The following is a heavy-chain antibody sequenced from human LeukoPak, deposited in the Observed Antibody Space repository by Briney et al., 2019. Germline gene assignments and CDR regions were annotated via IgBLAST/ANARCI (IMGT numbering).Heavy chain of an antibody. D-gene: IGHD1-26*01. Sequence: PGGSLRLSCAASGFTFSSTSMNWVRQAPGEGLEWVSSISSGSSYIFYADSVKGRFTISRDNAKNSLYLQMNSLRAEDTAVYYCAKDKSGSSFDYWGQGTLITVSS. CDR2: ISSGSSYI. V-gene: IGHV3-21*01. J-gene: IGHJ4*02. CDR3: AKDKSGSSFDY. CDR1: GFTFSSTS.